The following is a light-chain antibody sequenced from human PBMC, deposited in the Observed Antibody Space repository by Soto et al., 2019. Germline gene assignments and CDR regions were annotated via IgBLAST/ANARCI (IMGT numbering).Light chain of an antibody. CDR2: GNS. J-gene: IGLJ7*01. CDR3: QSYDTGLRTV. V-gene: IGLV1-40*01. CDR1: SSNIGAGYD. Sequence: QSVLTQPPSVSGAPGQRVTISCTGSSSNIGAGYDVHWYQQLPGTAPKLLIYGNSNRPSGVPDRFSGSKSGTSASLAITGRQAEDEADYYCQSYDTGLRTVFGGGTQLTVL.